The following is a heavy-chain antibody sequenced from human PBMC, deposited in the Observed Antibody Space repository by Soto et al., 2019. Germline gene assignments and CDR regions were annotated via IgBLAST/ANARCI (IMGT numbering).Heavy chain of an antibody. CDR1: GFTFRNYG. Sequence: GGSLRLSCAASGFTFRNYGMHWVRQAPGKGLEWVAAIWYDGSNKYYADSVKGRFTISRDNPKNTLYLQMNSLRAEDTAVYYCAKGDTATKSYYMDVWGKGTTVTVSS. D-gene: IGHD5-18*01. V-gene: IGHV3-33*03. CDR3: AKGDTATKSYYMDV. CDR2: IWYDGSNK. J-gene: IGHJ6*03.